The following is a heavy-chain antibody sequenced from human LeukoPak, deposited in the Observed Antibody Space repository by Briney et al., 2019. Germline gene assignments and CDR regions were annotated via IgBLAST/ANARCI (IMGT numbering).Heavy chain of an antibody. D-gene: IGHD3-22*01. CDR1: GGSFSGYY. J-gene: IGHJ4*02. CDR3: ARDGVVVIRFDY. V-gene: IGHV4-34*01. Sequence: SETLSLTCAVYGGSFSGYYWSWIGQPPGKGLEWIGEINHSGSTNYNPSLKSRVTISVDTSKNQFSLKLSSVTAADTAVYYCARDGVVVIRFDYWGQGTLVTVSS. CDR2: INHSGST.